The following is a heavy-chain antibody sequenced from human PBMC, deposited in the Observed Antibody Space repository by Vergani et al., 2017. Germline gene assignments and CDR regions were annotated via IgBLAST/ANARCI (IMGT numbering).Heavy chain of an antibody. V-gene: IGHV5-51*01. CDR3: VTRAGLRITPDTDS. CDR1: GYMFSSYW. Sequence: EVQLVQSAAEVKKPGESLKISCKGSGYMFSSYWIAWVRQMPGKGLEWIGSVYPADSDTRYSPSFQGQVTISADKSINTAYLQWSSLKTSDSAMYYCVTRAGLRITPDTDSWGQGTLVTVSS. CDR2: VYPADSDT. D-gene: IGHD3-9*01. J-gene: IGHJ4*02.